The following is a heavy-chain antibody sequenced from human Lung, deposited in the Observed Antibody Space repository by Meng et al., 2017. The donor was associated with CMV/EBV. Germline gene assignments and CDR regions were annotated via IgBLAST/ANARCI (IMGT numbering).Heavy chain of an antibody. CDR1: GFTFTSYS. D-gene: IGHD6-19*01. CDR3: ARDLDFGGWYDY. Sequence: SCXASGFTFTSYSMNWVRQAPGKGLEWVSSISSSSSYIYYADSVKGRFTISRDNAKNSLYLQMNSLRAEDTAVYYCARDLDFGGWYDYWGQGTLVTVSS. V-gene: IGHV3-21*01. CDR2: ISSSSSYI. J-gene: IGHJ4*02.